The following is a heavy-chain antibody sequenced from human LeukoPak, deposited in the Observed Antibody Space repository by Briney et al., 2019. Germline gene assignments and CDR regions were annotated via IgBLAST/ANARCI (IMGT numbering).Heavy chain of an antibody. D-gene: IGHD5-12*01. CDR1: GFTFSSYG. V-gene: IGHV3-30*02. CDR3: AKGQDIVATIFNFERRGDYFDY. CDR2: IRYDGSNK. J-gene: IGHJ4*02. Sequence: SGGSLRLSCAASGFTFSSYGMHWVRQAPGKGLEWVAFIRYDGSNKYYADSVKGRFTISRDNFKNTLYLQMNSLRAEDTAVYYCAKGQDIVATIFNFERRGDYFDYWGQGTLVTVSS.